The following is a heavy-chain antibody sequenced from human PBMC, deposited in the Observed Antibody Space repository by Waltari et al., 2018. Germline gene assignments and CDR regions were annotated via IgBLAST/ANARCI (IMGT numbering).Heavy chain of an antibody. J-gene: IGHJ4*02. V-gene: IGHV3-33*08. CDR1: GFAFTMSW. CDR2: IWYDGSNK. Sequence: VLLEESGGDLVQPGESLRLSCAASGFAFTMSWMTWVRQAPGKGLEWVAVIWYDGSNKYYADSVKGRFTISRDNSKNTLYLQMNSLRAEDTAVYYCARVLATVTTPLDYWGQGTLVTVSS. CDR3: ARVLATVTTPLDY. D-gene: IGHD4-17*01.